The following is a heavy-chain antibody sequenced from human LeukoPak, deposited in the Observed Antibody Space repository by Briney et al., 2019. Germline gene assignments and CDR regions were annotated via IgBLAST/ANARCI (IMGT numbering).Heavy chain of an antibody. Sequence: PSETLSLTCAISGVSFDDYYWAWVRQTPGKGLEWIGEINHSGYTNDSPSLKSRVTLSIDTSRKQFSLNLRSVTVADAGIYYCTRMTTGHDYWGQGTLVTVSS. D-gene: IGHD4-17*01. V-gene: IGHV4-34*01. CDR2: INHSGYT. CDR1: GVSFDDYY. J-gene: IGHJ4*02. CDR3: TRMTTGHDY.